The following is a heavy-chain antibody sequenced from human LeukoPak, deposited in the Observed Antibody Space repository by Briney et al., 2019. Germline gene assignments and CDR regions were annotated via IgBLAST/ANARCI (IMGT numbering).Heavy chain of an antibody. CDR1: GGSISSSSYY. CDR3: ARDFMVRGVSFDY. CDR2: IYYSGST. Sequence: PSETLSLTCTVSGGSISSSSYYWGWIRQPPGKGLEWIGSIYYSGSTYYNPSLKSRVTISVDTSKNQFSLKLSSVTAADTAVYYCARDFMVRGVSFDYWGQGTLVTVSS. V-gene: IGHV4-39*07. D-gene: IGHD3-10*01. J-gene: IGHJ4*02.